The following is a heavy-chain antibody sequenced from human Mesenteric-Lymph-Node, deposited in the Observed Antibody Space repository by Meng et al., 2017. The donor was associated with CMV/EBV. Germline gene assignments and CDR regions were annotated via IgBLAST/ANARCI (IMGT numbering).Heavy chain of an antibody. V-gene: IGHV4-34*01. CDR1: GGSFSGYY. Sequence: QGRRQTWGAGLLKPSQTLSRPCAVYGGSFSGYYWSWIRQPPGKGLEWIGEINHSGSTNYNPSLKSRVTISVDTSKNQFSLKLSSVTAADTAVYYCARHQRWLKSEGGFNYWGQGTLVTVSS. CDR3: ARHQRWLKSEGGFNY. D-gene: IGHD4-23*01. CDR2: INHSGST. J-gene: IGHJ4*02.